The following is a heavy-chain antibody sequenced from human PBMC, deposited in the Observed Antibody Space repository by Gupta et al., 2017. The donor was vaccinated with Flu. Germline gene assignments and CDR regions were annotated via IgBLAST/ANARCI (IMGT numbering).Heavy chain of an antibody. Sequence: QMQLQESGPGLLKPSQTLSLTCTVSGGSISSGSYHWSWVRQPAGKGLEWVGRIGPSGSPTYKPSLISRLTISMDTSKNQLYPKLDSVTAADTALYYCAAYGLGGSGLGPWGQGILVVVSS. D-gene: IGHD3-10*01. CDR2: IGPSGSP. CDR3: AAYGLGGSGLGP. V-gene: IGHV4-61*02. J-gene: IGHJ5*02. CDR1: GGSISSGSYH.